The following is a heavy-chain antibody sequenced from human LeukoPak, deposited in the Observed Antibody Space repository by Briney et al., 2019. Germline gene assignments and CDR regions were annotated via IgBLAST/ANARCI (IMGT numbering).Heavy chain of an antibody. D-gene: IGHD6-13*01. CDR2: IYPGDSDT. CDR3: ARTLGYSSSWYKGNWFDP. CDR1: GYSFTSYW. J-gene: IGHJ5*02. V-gene: IGHV5-51*01. Sequence: GESLEISCKGSGYSFTSYWIGWVRQMPGKGLEWMGIIYPGDSDTRYSPSFQGQVTISADKSISTAYLQWSSLKASDTAMYYCARTLGYSSSWYKGNWFDPWGQGTLVTVSS.